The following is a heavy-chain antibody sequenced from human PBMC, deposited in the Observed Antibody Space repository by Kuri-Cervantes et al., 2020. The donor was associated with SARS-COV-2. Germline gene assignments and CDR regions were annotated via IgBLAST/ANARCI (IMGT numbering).Heavy chain of an antibody. CDR1: GGSISSYY. V-gene: IGHV4-59*01. J-gene: IGHJ6*02. CDR2: IYYSGST. CDR3: ARDGRIGLDV. D-gene: IGHD2-15*01. Sequence: SETLTLTCTVSGGSISSYYWSWIRQPPGKGLEWIGYIYYSGSTNYNPSLKSRVTISVDRSKNQFPLKLSSVTAADTAVYYCARDGRIGLDVWGQGTTVTVSS.